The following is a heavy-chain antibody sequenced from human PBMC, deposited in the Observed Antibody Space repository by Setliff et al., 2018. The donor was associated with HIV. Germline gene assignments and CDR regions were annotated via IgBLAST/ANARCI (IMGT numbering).Heavy chain of an antibody. CDR3: ARHRDGGTYPLDY. Sequence: PSETLSLTCTVSGGSTSNEYWSWIRQPPGKGLEWIGRIYTDENTRYNPSLKSRVTISLDTSKNRFSLQLTSVTAADTAVYYCARHRDGGTYPLDYWGQGTLVTVSS. D-gene: IGHD1-26*01. J-gene: IGHJ4*02. CDR2: IYTDENT. CDR1: GGSTSNEY. V-gene: IGHV4-59*08.